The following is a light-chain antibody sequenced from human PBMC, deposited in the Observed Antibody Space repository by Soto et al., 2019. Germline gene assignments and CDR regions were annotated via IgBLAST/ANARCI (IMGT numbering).Light chain of an antibody. Sequence: QSALTQPASVSGSPGQSITISCTGTSSDVGAYNYVSWYQQRPGKAPQLMIYEVSYRSSGISNRFSGSKSDNTASLTISGLQAEDEADYYCSSYTTSSTLVFGTGTKLTVL. CDR1: SSDVGAYNY. CDR3: SSYTTSSTLV. V-gene: IGLV2-14*01. J-gene: IGLJ1*01. CDR2: EVS.